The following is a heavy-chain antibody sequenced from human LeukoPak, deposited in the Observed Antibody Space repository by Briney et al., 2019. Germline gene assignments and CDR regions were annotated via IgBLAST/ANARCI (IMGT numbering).Heavy chain of an antibody. J-gene: IGHJ6*03. CDR2: IGTAGDT. CDR1: GFTFGSYD. V-gene: IGHV3-13*01. CDR3: AREKPGNYYMDV. Sequence: PGGSLRLSCAASGFTFGSYDMHWVRQATGKGLEWVSAIGTAGDTYYPGSVKGRFTISRGNAKNSLYLQMNSLRAGDTAVYYCAREKPGNYYMDVWGKGTTVTVSS.